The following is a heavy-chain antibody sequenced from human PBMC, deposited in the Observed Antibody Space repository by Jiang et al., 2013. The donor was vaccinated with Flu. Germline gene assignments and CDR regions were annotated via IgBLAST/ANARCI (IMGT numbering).Heavy chain of an antibody. CDR3: ARDSPLSSGPSGAFAI. V-gene: IGHV6-1*01. CDR2: TYYTSKWST. CDR1: GDSVSSNSAA. Sequence: SQTLSLTCAISGDSVSSNSAAWNWIRQSPSRGLEWLGRTYYTSKWSTDYAVSVKSRITINPDTSKNQFSLQLKSVSPEDTAVYYCARDSPLSSGPSGAFAIWGQGTMVTVSS. J-gene: IGHJ3*02. D-gene: IGHD3-10*01.